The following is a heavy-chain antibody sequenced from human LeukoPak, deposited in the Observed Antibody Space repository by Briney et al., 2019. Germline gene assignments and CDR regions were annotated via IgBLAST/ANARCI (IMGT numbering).Heavy chain of an antibody. D-gene: IGHD5-12*01. CDR1: GFTFSSYA. J-gene: IGHJ4*02. V-gene: IGHV3-30-3*01. CDR2: ISYDGSNK. CDR3: ARDFLEMATMFDY. Sequence: GGSLRLSCAASGFTFSSYAMHWVRQAPGKGLEWVAVISYDGSNKYYADSVKGRFTTSRDNSKNTLYLQMNSLRAEDTAVYYCARDFLEMATMFDYGGQGTLVTVSS.